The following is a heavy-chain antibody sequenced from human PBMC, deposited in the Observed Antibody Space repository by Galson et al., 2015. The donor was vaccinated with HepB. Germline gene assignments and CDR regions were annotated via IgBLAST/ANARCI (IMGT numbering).Heavy chain of an antibody. Sequence: SVKVSCKASGYTFTGYYMHWVRQAPGQGLEWMGWINPNSGGTNYAQKFQGRVTMTRDTSISTAYMGLSRLRSDDTAVYYCARDSSGWYYFDYWGQGTLVTVSS. D-gene: IGHD6-19*01. CDR1: GYTFTGYY. V-gene: IGHV1-2*02. CDR2: INPNSGGT. CDR3: ARDSSGWYYFDY. J-gene: IGHJ4*02.